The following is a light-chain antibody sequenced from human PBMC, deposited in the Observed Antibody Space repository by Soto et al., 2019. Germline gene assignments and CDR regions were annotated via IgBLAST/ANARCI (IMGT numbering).Light chain of an antibody. CDR2: QVS. J-gene: IGLJ1*01. CDR3: SSHTTTSNYV. CDR1: ISDVGSYDP. V-gene: IGLV2-14*02. Sequence: QSVLTQPASVSGSPGQSITISCTGSISDVGSYDPVSWYQQHPGKAPKLMIYQVSRRPSGVSNRFFGSKSGNTASLAISGLQPEDEADYYCSSHTTTSNYVFRTATTVTVL.